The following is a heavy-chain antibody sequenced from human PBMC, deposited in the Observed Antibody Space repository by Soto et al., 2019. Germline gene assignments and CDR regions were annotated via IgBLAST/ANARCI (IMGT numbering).Heavy chain of an antibody. CDR2: ISGYNGNT. J-gene: IGHJ1*01. Sequence: ASVKVSCKASGYTFTNYGISWVRQAPGQGPEWMGWISGYNGNTKYAQKIQGRVSMTTDTSTSTAYLELRSLKSDDTAMYYCARGGSSWSAEYYQHWGQGTQVTVSS. D-gene: IGHD6-13*01. CDR1: GYTFTNYG. V-gene: IGHV1-18*01. CDR3: ARGGSSWSAEYYQH.